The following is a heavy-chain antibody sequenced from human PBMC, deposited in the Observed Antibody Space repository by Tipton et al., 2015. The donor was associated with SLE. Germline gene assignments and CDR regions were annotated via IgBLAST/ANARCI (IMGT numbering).Heavy chain of an antibody. Sequence: TLSLTCTVSGGSISSGDYYWSWIRQPPGKGLEWIGYIYYSGSTNYNPSLKSRVTISVDTSKNQFSLKLSSVTAADTAVYYCARGRSRRFYVGATGGMDVWGQGTTVTVSS. CDR2: IYYSGST. CDR3: ARGRSRRFYVGATGGMDV. D-gene: IGHD1-26*01. V-gene: IGHV4-61*08. CDR1: GGSISSGDYY. J-gene: IGHJ6*02.